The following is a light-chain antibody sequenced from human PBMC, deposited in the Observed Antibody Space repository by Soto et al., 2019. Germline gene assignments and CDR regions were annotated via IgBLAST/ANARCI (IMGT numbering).Light chain of an antibody. J-gene: IGKJ1*01. Sequence: EIVLTQSPVTLSLSPGERATLSCRASQSVSSYLAWYQQKPGQAPRLLIYDASNRATGIPARFSGSGSGADFTLTISRLVPEDFAVYYCQHYGSSPRTFGQGTKVDIK. CDR2: DAS. CDR1: QSVSSY. V-gene: IGKV3-20*01. CDR3: QHYGSSPRT.